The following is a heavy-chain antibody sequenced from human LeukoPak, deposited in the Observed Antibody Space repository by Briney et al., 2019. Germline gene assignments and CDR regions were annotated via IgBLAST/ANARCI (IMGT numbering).Heavy chain of an antibody. CDR2: IIPIFGTA. V-gene: IGHV1-69*05. CDR3: ARDRSIAVAGTLDY. Sequence: ASVKVSCKASGGTFSSYAISWVRQAPGQGLEWMGRIIPIFGTANYAQKFQGRVTITTDESTSTAYMELSSLRSEDTAVYYCARDRSIAVAGTLDYWGQGALVTVSS. J-gene: IGHJ4*02. D-gene: IGHD6-19*01. CDR1: GGTFSSYA.